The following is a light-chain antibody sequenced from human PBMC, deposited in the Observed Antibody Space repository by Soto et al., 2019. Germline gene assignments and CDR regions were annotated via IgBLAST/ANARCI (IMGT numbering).Light chain of an antibody. V-gene: IGKV3D-11*01. Sequence: EIVLTQSPATLSLSPGERATLSCRASQGVSSYLAWYQQKPGQAPRLLIYDASNRATGIPARFSGSGPGTDFTLTISSLEPEDFAVYYCQQRSNWFTFGPGTKVDI. CDR2: DAS. J-gene: IGKJ3*01. CDR3: QQRSNWFT. CDR1: QGVSSY.